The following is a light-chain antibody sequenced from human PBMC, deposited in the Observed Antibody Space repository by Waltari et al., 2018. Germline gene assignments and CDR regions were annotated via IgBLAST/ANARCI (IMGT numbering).Light chain of an antibody. Sequence: EFLTKQSPGTVAVSPGEGVTISCRANQNVGKYLAWYQKRPGQPPRLLIYHASNRAIGIPDRFSGSGSGTDFSLTISSLEPEDFAVYYCQKYVTLPATFGQGTKVEIK. J-gene: IGKJ1*01. CDR2: HAS. CDR1: QNVGKY. CDR3: QKYVTLPAT. V-gene: IGKV3-11*01.